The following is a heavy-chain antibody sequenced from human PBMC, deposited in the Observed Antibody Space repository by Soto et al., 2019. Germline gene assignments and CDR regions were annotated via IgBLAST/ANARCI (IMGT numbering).Heavy chain of an antibody. J-gene: IGHJ4*02. CDR3: AREGRGAYRTLY. D-gene: IGHD3-10*01. CDR2: FIPLFGTA. V-gene: IGHV1-69*01. Sequence: QVQLVQSGAEVKKPGSSVKVSCKASGGTFGSLAITWVRQAPGQGLEWMGGFIPLFGTANYAQKFQGRVTFTADGSTGTAYIELSSLRSEDTALYYCAREGRGAYRTLYCGQGTLVTVSS. CDR1: GGTFGSLA.